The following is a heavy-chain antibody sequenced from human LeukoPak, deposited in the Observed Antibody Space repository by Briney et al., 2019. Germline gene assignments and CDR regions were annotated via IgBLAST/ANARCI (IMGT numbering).Heavy chain of an antibody. V-gene: IGHV4-34*01. D-gene: IGHD1-7*01. J-gene: IGHJ5*02. Sequence: PSETLSLTCAVYGGSFSGYYWSWIRQPPGKGLEWIGEINHSGSTNYNPSLKSRVTISVDTSKNQFSLKLSSVTAADTAVYYCARGPALYNWNYVVSWSDPWGQGTLVTVSS. CDR3: ARGPALYNWNYVVSWSDP. CDR2: INHSGST. CDR1: GGSFSGYY.